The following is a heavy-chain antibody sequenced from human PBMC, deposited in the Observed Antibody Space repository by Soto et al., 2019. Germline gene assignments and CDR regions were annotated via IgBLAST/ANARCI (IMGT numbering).Heavy chain of an antibody. Sequence: GASVKVSCKDSGYTFTNYAVHWLRQAPGQALEWMGWLNAGNGDTKYSPTFQDRVIITRDTSASTAYMELSSLRSEDTAIYYCARLRNHYFMDAWGKGTTVTVSS. J-gene: IGHJ6*03. CDR3: ARLRNHYFMDA. CDR1: GYTFTNYA. D-gene: IGHD4-17*01. CDR2: LNAGNGDT. V-gene: IGHV1-3*01.